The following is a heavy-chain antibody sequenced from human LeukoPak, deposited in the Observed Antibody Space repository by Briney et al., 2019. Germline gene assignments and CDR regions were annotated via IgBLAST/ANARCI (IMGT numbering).Heavy chain of an antibody. Sequence: ASVKVSCKASGYTFASYGISWVRQAPGQGLEWMGWISAYNGNTNYAQKLQGRVTMTIDTSTSTAYMELRSLRSDDTAVYYCARDPPYCSGGSCYDYWGQGTLVTVSS. CDR3: ARDPPYCSGGSCYDY. CDR1: GYTFASYG. CDR2: ISAYNGNT. D-gene: IGHD2-15*01. J-gene: IGHJ4*02. V-gene: IGHV1-18*01.